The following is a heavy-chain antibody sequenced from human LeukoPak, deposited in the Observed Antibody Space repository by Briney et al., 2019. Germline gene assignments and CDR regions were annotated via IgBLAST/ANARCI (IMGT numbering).Heavy chain of an antibody. Sequence: SETLSLTCTVSGGSISSNSYYWGWIRQPPGKGLEWIGSVYYSGTTYYNPSLKSRVTISVDTSKNQFSLKLSSVTAADTAVYYCARALDGGNPRASKGSSGVWFDPWGQGTLVTVSS. CDR2: VYYSGTT. J-gene: IGHJ5*02. CDR1: GGSISSNSYY. CDR3: ARALDGGNPRASKGSSGVWFDP. D-gene: IGHD4-23*01. V-gene: IGHV4-39*07.